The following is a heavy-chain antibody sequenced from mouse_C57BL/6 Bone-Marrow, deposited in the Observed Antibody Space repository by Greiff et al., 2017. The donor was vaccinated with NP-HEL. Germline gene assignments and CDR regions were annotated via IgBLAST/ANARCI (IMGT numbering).Heavy chain of an antibody. Sequence: EVKVVESGGGLVKPGGSLKLSCAASGFTFSDYGMHWVRQAPEKGLEWVAYISSGSSTIYYADTVKGRFTISRDNAKNTLFLQMTSLRSEDTAMYYCARPHYYGSSGWFAYWGQGTLVTVSA. V-gene: IGHV5-17*01. D-gene: IGHD1-1*01. CDR3: ARPHYYGSSGWFAY. CDR2: ISSGSSTI. CDR1: GFTFSDYG. J-gene: IGHJ3*01.